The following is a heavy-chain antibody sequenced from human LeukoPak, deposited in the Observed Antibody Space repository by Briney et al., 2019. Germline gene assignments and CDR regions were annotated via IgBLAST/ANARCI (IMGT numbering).Heavy chain of an antibody. CDR2: ISSSSSYI. Sequence: GGSLRLSCAASGFTFSSYSMNWVRQAPGKGLEWVSSISSSSSYIYYADSVKGRFTISRDNAKSSLYLQMNSLRAEDTAVYYCAREGYSSSPNDAFDIWGQGTMVTVSS. CDR3: AREGYSSSPNDAFDI. V-gene: IGHV3-21*01. J-gene: IGHJ3*02. CDR1: GFTFSSYS. D-gene: IGHD6-6*01.